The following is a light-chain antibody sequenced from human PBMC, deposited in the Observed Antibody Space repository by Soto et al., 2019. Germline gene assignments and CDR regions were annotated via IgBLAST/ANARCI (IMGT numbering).Light chain of an antibody. V-gene: IGKV3-20*01. CDR3: QQYGNSPRT. CDR2: DAS. Sequence: EVVLTQSPATLSLSPGERATLSCRASQSVTSSYLAWYQQKPGQAPRLLIYDASRRATGIPDRFSGSGSGTDSTLTISRLEPEDFAVYYCQQYGNSPRTFGQGTRLEIK. J-gene: IGKJ5*01. CDR1: QSVTSSY.